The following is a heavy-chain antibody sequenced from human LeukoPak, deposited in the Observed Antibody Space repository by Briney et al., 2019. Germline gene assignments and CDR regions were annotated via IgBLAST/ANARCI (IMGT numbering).Heavy chain of an antibody. CDR3: ARQYCSSTSCYFDY. Sequence: GSSVKVSCKAAGGTFSSYGVNWVRQAPGQGLEWMGGIIPIFGTANYAQKFQGRVTITADKSTSTAYMELSSLRSEDTAVYYCARQYCSSTSCYFDYWGQGTLVTVSS. J-gene: IGHJ4*02. D-gene: IGHD2-2*01. CDR1: GGTFSSYG. CDR2: IIPIFGTA. V-gene: IGHV1-69*06.